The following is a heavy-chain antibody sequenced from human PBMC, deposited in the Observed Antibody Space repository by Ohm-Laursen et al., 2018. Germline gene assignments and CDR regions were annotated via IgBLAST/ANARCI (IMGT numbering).Heavy chain of an antibody. Sequence: TLSLTCTVSGGSISSGSYYWSWIRQYPGKGLEWIGHIFDSGSTDYNPSLKSLVTISVDTSKNQFSLRLSSVTAADTAVYYCARGENGYSFVDYWGQGTLVTVSS. J-gene: IGHJ4*02. CDR2: IFDSGST. V-gene: IGHV4-31*01. CDR1: GGSISSGSYY. D-gene: IGHD5-24*01. CDR3: ARGENGYSFVDY.